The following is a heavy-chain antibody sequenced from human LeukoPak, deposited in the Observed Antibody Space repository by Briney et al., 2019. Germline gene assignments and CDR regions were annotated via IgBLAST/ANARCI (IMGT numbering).Heavy chain of an antibody. Sequence: ASVKVSCKASGYTFTSYDINWVRQATGQGLEWMGWMNPNSGNTGYAQKFQGRVTMTEDTSTDTAYMELSSLRSEDTAVYYCATDPRSPLEQQLGPLPGYWGQGTLVTVSS. CDR2: MNPNSGNT. D-gene: IGHD6-13*01. V-gene: IGHV1-8*01. J-gene: IGHJ4*02. CDR1: GYTFTSYD. CDR3: ATDPRSPLEQQLGPLPGY.